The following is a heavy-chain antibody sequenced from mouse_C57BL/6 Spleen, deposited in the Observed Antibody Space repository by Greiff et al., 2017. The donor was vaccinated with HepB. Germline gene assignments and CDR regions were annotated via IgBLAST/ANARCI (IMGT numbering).Heavy chain of an antibody. Sequence: VQLQQPGAELVRPGSSVKLSCKASGYTFTSYWMHWVKQRPIQGLEWIGNIDPSDSETHYNQKFKDKATLTVDKSSSTAYMQLSSLTSEDSAVYYCARKNYGSSDWYFDVWGTGTTVTVSS. CDR3: ARKNYGSSDWYFDV. CDR2: IDPSDSET. J-gene: IGHJ1*03. D-gene: IGHD1-1*01. V-gene: IGHV1-52*01. CDR1: GYTFTSYW.